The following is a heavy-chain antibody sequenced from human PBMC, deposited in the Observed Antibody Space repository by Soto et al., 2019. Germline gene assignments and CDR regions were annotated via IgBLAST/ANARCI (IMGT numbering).Heavy chain of an antibody. CDR3: ARGPIRGDGYTFDH. D-gene: IGHD5-12*01. CDR1: GFGLSNSN. J-gene: IGHJ4*02. Sequence: GGSLRLSCAASGFGLSNSNMNWVRQAPGMGLEWVSYISSSGTDMYYADSVKGRFTISRDNAKNSLFLQMNSLRDEDTAVYYCARGPIRGDGYTFDHWGQGTLVTVSS. CDR2: ISSSGTDM. V-gene: IGHV3-48*02.